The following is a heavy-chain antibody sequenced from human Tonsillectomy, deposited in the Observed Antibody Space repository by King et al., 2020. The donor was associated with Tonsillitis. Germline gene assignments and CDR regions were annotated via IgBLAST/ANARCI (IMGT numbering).Heavy chain of an antibody. D-gene: IGHD3-16*01. Sequence: VQLVESGGGLVQPGRSLRLSCTASGFTFGDYTMSWVRQAPGKGLDWVGFIKTRPYGGTTAYAASVKGRFTISRDDSKSIAYLQMDSLKSDDTAVYYCTRAVGASYASGRDRSPCGYWGQGTLVTVSS. CDR1: GFTFGDYT. J-gene: IGHJ4*02. CDR3: TRAVGASYASGRDRSPCGY. V-gene: IGHV3-49*04. CDR2: IKTRPYGGTT.